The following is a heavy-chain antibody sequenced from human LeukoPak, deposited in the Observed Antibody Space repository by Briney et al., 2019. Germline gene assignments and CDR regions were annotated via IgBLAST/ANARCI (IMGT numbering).Heavy chain of an antibody. Sequence: PSETLSLTCAVSGDSISTSNSYWGWIRQPPGKGLEWIGSIYHSGSTYYNPSLKSRVTISVDTSKNQFSLKLSSVTAADTAVYYCARGERNYVWGSYRYDTGEDPPYYFDYWGQGTLVTVSS. D-gene: IGHD3-16*02. V-gene: IGHV4-38-2*01. CDR3: ARGERNYVWGSYRYDTGEDPPYYFDY. CDR1: GDSISTSNSY. J-gene: IGHJ4*02. CDR2: IYHSGST.